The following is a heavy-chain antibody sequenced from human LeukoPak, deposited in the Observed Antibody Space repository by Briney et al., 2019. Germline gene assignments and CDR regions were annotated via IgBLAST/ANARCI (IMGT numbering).Heavy chain of an antibody. D-gene: IGHD1-26*01. CDR3: ARGRVGANTPPGY. CDR1: GFTVSSNY. J-gene: IGHJ4*02. V-gene: IGHV3-66*01. CDR2: IYSGGST. Sequence: WGSLRLSCAASGFTVSSNYMSGVRQAPGKGLEWVSVIYSGGSTYYADSVKGRFTISRDNSKNTLYLQMNSLRAEDTAVYYCARGRVGANTPPGYWGQGTLVTVSS.